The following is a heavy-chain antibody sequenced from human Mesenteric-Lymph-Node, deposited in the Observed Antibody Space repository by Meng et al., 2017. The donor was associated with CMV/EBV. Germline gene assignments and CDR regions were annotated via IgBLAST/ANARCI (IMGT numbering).Heavy chain of an antibody. CDR1: GGSISNYY. V-gene: IGHV4-59*12. Sequence: SETLSLTCTVSGGSISNYYWSWIRQPPGKGLEWIGYIYDTGSTNYNPSLKSRVTISVDTSKSQFSLKLTPVTAADTAVYYCARDDSSSSSNYGMDVWGQGTTVTVSS. D-gene: IGHD6-6*01. CDR2: IYDTGST. J-gene: IGHJ6*02. CDR3: ARDDSSSSSNYGMDV.